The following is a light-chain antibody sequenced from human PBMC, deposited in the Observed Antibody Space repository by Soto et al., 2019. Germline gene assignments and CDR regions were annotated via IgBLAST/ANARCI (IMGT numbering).Light chain of an antibody. CDR1: TSNIGSNT. J-gene: IGLJ3*02. CDR2: GNS. Sequence: QSVLTQPPSASGTPGQRVTISCSGSTSNIGSNTVNWYQQFPGTAPKLLIYGNSQRPSGVPDRFSGSKSGTSASLAISGLQSEDEADYYCAAWDDSLNGWVFGGGTKLTVL. V-gene: IGLV1-44*01. CDR3: AAWDDSLNGWV.